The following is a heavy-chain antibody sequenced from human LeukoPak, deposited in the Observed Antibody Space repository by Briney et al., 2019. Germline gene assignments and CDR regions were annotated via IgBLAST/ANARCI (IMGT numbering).Heavy chain of an antibody. D-gene: IGHD2/OR15-2a*01. CDR3: AGVLSLRYYFDY. CDR1: GFTFTSYA. J-gene: IGHJ4*02. V-gene: IGHV3-48*04. Sequence: GGSLRLSCAASGFTFTSYAMNWVRQAPGKGLEWVSYISSGSSTIYYADSVKGRFTISRDNAKNSLYLQMNSLRAEDTAVYYCAGVLSLRYYFDYWGQGTLVTVSS. CDR2: ISSGSSTI.